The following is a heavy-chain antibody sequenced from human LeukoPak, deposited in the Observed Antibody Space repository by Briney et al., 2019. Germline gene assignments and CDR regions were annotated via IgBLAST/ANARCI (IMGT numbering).Heavy chain of an antibody. J-gene: IGHJ4*02. Sequence: ASVKVSCKPSGYTFTYYAINWVRQAPGQGLEYMGWVNTNTGNPTYAQGFTGRFVFSSDSSDSTAYLQITSLKADDSAIYFCASCNDSSGYFAYWGQGTLVTVSS. CDR2: VNTNTGNP. CDR1: GYTFTYYA. D-gene: IGHD3-22*01. CDR3: ASCNDSSGYFAY. V-gene: IGHV7-4-1*02.